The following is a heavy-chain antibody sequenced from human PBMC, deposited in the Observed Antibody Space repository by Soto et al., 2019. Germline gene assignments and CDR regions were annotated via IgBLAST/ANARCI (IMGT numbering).Heavy chain of an antibody. J-gene: IGHJ4*02. CDR2: ISGSGGGT. V-gene: IGHV3-23*01. Sequence: PGGSLRLSCAASGFTFSSYAMSWVRQAPGKGLEWVSSISGSGGGTYYADSVKGRFTFSRDNSKNTLYLQTNSLRAEDTAVYYCAKFGMATTKRSPPYYIDYWGQGALVTVSS. D-gene: IGHD1-1*01. CDR3: AKFGMATTKRSPPYYIDY. CDR1: GFTFSSYA.